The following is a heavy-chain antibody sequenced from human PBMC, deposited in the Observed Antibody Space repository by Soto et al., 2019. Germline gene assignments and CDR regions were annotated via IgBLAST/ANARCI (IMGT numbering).Heavy chain of an antibody. D-gene: IGHD2-15*01. CDR3: ARAGCDGGSCYTLVGLRYGMDV. J-gene: IGHJ6*02. CDR2: ISYDGNNK. Sequence: ESGGGVVQPGRSLRLSCAASGFILSTYAMYWVRQAPGKGLEWVAVISYDGNNKYDADSVKGRFTISRDNSKNTLYLQMNSLRAEDTAVYYCARAGCDGGSCYTLVGLRYGMDVWGQGTTVTVSS. V-gene: IGHV3-30-3*01. CDR1: GFILSTYA.